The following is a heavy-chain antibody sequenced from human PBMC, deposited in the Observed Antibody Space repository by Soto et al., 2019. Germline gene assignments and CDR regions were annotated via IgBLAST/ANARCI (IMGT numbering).Heavy chain of an antibody. Sequence: ASVKVSCKASGGTFSSYAISWVRQAPGQGLEWMGGIIPIFGTANYAQKFQGRVTITADESTSTAYMELSSLRSEDTAVYYCAMGQQLVRLRAFDIWGQGTMVTVSS. J-gene: IGHJ3*02. CDR1: GGTFSSYA. CDR3: AMGQQLVRLRAFDI. CDR2: IIPIFGTA. V-gene: IGHV1-69*13. D-gene: IGHD6-13*01.